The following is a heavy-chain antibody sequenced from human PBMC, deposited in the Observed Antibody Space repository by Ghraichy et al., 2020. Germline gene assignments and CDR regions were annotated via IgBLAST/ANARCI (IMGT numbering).Heavy chain of an antibody. CDR1: GSSMRSNYY. V-gene: IGHV4-38-2*01. CDR2: IYHTGNT. CDR3: ARATSYGYEDS. Sequence: SQTLSLTCAVSGSSMRSNYYWGWIRQPPGKGLEWIGSIYHTGNTYYNPHLESRVPISVDTSHNHFSLNLTSVTAADMAVYYCARATSYGYEDSWGQGTLVTVSS. J-gene: IGHJ4*02. D-gene: IGHD5-12*01.